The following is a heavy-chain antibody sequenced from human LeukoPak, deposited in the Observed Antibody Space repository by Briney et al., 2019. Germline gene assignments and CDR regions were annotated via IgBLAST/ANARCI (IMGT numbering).Heavy chain of an antibody. CDR1: GGSFNDYY. Sequence: SETLSLTCAAYGGSFNDYYWSWIRQPPGKGLEWIGEVNHSGRTNYNPSLKSRVTISQDTSKNQFSLKLRSVTAADTAVYFCARRGPGATDDYWGQGTLVTVSS. CDR3: ARRGPGATDDY. V-gene: IGHV4-34*01. J-gene: IGHJ4*02. D-gene: IGHD4/OR15-4a*01. CDR2: VNHSGRT.